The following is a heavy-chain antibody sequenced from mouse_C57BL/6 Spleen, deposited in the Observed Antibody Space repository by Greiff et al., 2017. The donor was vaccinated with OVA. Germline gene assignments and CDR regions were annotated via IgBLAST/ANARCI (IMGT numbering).Heavy chain of an antibody. CDR2: INTNNGGT. J-gene: IGHJ4*01. D-gene: IGHD2-4*01. CDR3: ARGGGLRHENYAMDY. V-gene: IGHV1-26*01. Sequence: EVQLQQSGPELVKPGASVKISCKASGYTFTDYYMNWVKQSHGKSLEWIGDINTNNGGTSYNQKFKGKATLTVDKSSSTAYMELRSLTSEDSAVYYCARGGGLRHENYAMDYWGQGTSVTVSS. CDR1: GYTFTDYY.